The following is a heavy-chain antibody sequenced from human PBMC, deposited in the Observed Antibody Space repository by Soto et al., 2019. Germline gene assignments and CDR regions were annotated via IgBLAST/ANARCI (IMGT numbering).Heavy chain of an antibody. CDR1: GFTFSSYA. CDR3: AITYSSGSYLDY. Sequence: GGSLSLSCAASGFTFSSYAMSWVRQAPGKGLEWVSAISVSGGSTYYADSVKGRFTISRDNSKNTLYLQMNSLRAEDTAVYYCAITYSSGSYLDYWGQGTLVTVSS. CDR2: ISVSGGST. D-gene: IGHD6-19*01. V-gene: IGHV3-23*01. J-gene: IGHJ4*02.